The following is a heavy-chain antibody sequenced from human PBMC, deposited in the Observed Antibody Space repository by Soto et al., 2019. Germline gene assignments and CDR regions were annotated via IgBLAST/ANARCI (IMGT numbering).Heavy chain of an antibody. Sequence: QVPLVESGGGVVQPGRSLRLSCAASGFTFSSYAMHWVRQAPGKGLEWVAVISYDGSNKYYADSVKGRFTISRDNSKNTLYLQMNSLRAEDTAVYYCANGDYYYGMDVWGQGTTVTVSS. CDR2: ISYDGSNK. CDR1: GFTFSSYA. CDR3: ANGDYYYGMDV. V-gene: IGHV3-30-3*01. D-gene: IGHD4-17*01. J-gene: IGHJ6*02.